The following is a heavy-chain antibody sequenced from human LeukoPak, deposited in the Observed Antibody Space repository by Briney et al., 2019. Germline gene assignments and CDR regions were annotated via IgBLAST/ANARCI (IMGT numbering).Heavy chain of an antibody. CDR2: RNANNGDT. CDR1: GYAVTIYG. J-gene: IGHJ4*02. Sequence: EASVTVSFTCSGYAVTIYGINWGWLGQGQGKGWAGWRNANNGDTGYSKKFHSRVTMTSNTSISTAYMELSSLRSEDTAVYYCATAVAGSDYYFDYWGQGTLVTVPS. D-gene: IGHD6-19*01. V-gene: IGHV1-8*01. CDR3: ATAVAGSDYYFDY.